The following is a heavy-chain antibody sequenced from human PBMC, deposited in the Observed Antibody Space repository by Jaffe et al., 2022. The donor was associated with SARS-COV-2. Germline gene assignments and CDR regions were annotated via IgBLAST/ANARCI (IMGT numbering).Heavy chain of an antibody. Sequence: QVQLVQSGAEVKKPGASVKVSCKASGYTFTSYGISWVRQAPGQGLEWMGWISAYNGNTNYAQKLQGRVTMTTDTSTSTAYMELRSLRSDDTAVYYCARDRGGRFLEWRLDYGMDVWGQGTTVTVSS. V-gene: IGHV1-18*01. CDR1: GYTFTSYG. D-gene: IGHD3-3*01. CDR3: ARDRGGRFLEWRLDYGMDV. CDR2: ISAYNGNT. J-gene: IGHJ6*02.